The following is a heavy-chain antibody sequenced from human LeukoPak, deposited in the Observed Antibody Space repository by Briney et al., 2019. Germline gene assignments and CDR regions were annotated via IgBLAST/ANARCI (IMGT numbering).Heavy chain of an antibody. CDR2: INTDVRST. J-gene: IGHJ4*02. CDR1: GFNFSNYW. V-gene: IGHV3-74*01. D-gene: IGHD1-1*01. Sequence: GGSLRLSCAASGFNFSNYWMHWVRQAPGKGLVWVSRINTDVRSTDVSSTTAKGRFTISRDNAKNSLYLQMNSLRAEDTAVYFCSRITTNGYFEYWGQGALVTVSS. CDR3: SRITTNGYFEY.